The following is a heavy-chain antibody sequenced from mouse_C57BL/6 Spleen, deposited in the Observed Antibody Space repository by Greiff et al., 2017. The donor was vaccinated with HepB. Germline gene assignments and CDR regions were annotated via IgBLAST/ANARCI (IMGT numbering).Heavy chain of an antibody. J-gene: IGHJ2*01. CDR2: INPNNGGT. CDR1: GYTFTDYY. Sequence: VQLQQSGPELVKPGASVKISCKASGYTFTDYYMNWVKQSHGKSLEWIGDINPNNGGTSYNQKFKGKATLTVDKSSSTAYMELRSLTSEDSAVYYCARSPLGPRGFDYWGQGTTLTVSS. CDR3: ARSPLGPRGFDY. V-gene: IGHV1-26*01. D-gene: IGHD4-1*01.